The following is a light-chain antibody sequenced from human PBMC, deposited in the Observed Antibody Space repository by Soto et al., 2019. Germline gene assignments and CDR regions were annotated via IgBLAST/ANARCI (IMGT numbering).Light chain of an antibody. Sequence: QSVLTQPASVSGSPGQSITISCTGTSSDAGGYNYVSWYQQHPGKAPKLMIYDVSNRPSGVSNRFSGSKSGNTASLTISGLQAEDEADYYCSTYTSSSTPLDVFGTGTKVTVL. CDR3: STYTSSSTPLDV. V-gene: IGLV2-14*01. CDR2: DVS. CDR1: SSDAGGYNY. J-gene: IGLJ1*01.